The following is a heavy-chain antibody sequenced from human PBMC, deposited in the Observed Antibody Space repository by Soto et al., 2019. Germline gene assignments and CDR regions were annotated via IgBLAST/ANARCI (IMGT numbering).Heavy chain of an antibody. V-gene: IGHV3-23*01. CDR1: GFTFSSYA. J-gene: IGHJ6*02. Sequence: EVQLLESGGGLVQPGGSLRLSCAASGFTFSSYAMSWVRQAPGKGLEWVSAISGRGGSTYYADSVKGRFTISRDNSKNTLYLQMNSLRAEETAVYYCAKDLNGYCSGGSCYSWGMDVWGQGTTVTVSS. CDR2: ISGRGGST. D-gene: IGHD2-15*01. CDR3: AKDLNGYCSGGSCYSWGMDV.